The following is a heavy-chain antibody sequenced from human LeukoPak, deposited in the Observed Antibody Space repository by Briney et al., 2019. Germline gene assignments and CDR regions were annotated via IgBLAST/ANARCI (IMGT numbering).Heavy chain of an antibody. CDR1: GFTFSSYG. J-gene: IGHJ4*02. CDR3: AKDTTYYYDSSGYSTYGFDY. Sequence: PGGSLRLSCAASGFTFSSYGMHWVRQAPGKGLEWVSAISGSGGSTYCADSVKGRFTISRDNSKNTLYLQMNSLRAEDTAVYYCAKDTTYYYDSSGYSTYGFDYWGQGTLVTVSS. D-gene: IGHD3-22*01. V-gene: IGHV3-23*01. CDR2: ISGSGGST.